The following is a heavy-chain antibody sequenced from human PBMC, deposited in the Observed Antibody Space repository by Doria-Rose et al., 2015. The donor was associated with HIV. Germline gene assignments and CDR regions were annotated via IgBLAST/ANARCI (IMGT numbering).Heavy chain of an antibody. Sequence: QESGPVLVKPTETLTLTCTVSGVSLSSPGMGVSWIRQPPGKALEWLANLFSDDERAYKTSLKSRLTISRVTSKSQVVRTMTDMDPVDTATHYCARIKSSRWYHKYYFDFWGQGALVIVSA. J-gene: IGHJ4*02. D-gene: IGHD6-13*01. CDR2: LFSDDER. CDR3: ARIKSSRWYHKYYFDF. CDR1: GVSLSSPGMG. V-gene: IGHV2-26*01.